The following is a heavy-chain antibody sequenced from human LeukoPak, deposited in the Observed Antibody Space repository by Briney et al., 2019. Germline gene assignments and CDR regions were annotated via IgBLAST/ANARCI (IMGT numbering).Heavy chain of an antibody. D-gene: IGHD2-15*01. V-gene: IGHV4-4*07. J-gene: IGHJ5*02. Sequence: SETLSLTCTVSGGSISSYYWNWIRQPAGKGLEWIGRIYTSGSTNYNPSLKSRVTMSVDTSKNQFSLKLSSVTAADTAVYYCARDRRHCSGGSCYSWFDTWGQGTLVTVSS. CDR2: IYTSGST. CDR1: GGSISSYY. CDR3: ARDRRHCSGGSCYSWFDT.